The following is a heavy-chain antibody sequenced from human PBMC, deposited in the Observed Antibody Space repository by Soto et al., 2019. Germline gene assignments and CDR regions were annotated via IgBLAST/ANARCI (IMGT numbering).Heavy chain of an antibody. D-gene: IGHD4-17*01. CDR1: GYTFTNYC. CDR2: SSAYNGNT. Sequence: GASVKASYKAPGYTFTNYCSSWVRQAPGQGLEWIGWSSAYNGNTNYAQKHQGRVTMTTDTSTSTAYMELRSLRSDDTAVYYCASVTTSAREDAFDIWGQGTMVTVSS. V-gene: IGHV1-18*01. J-gene: IGHJ3*02. CDR3: ASVTTSAREDAFDI.